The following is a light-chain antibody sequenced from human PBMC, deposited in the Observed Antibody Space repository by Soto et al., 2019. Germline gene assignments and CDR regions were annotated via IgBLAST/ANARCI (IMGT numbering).Light chain of an antibody. Sequence: EIVLTQSPGTLSLSPGERATLSCRASQSVSSTFLAWYQQKPGQAPRLLIYGVSKRATGIPDRFSGSWSGTDFTLTISRLEPEDFAVYFCGQFVSAPPRTFGQGTKVEIK. J-gene: IGKJ1*01. CDR2: GVS. CDR3: GQFVSAPPRT. V-gene: IGKV3-20*01. CDR1: QSVSSTF.